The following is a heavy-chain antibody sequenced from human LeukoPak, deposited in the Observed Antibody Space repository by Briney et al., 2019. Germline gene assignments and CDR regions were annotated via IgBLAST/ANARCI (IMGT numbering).Heavy chain of an antibody. D-gene: IGHD3-22*01. Sequence: GASVKVSCKASGYTFTGYYMHWVRQAPGQGLEWMGWINPNSGGTNYAQKFQGRVTMTRDTSISTAYMELSRPRSDDTAVYYCARVTQEYYDSSGYNSDYWGQGTLVTVSS. CDR1: GYTFTGYY. CDR2: INPNSGGT. V-gene: IGHV1-2*02. J-gene: IGHJ4*02. CDR3: ARVTQEYYDSSGYNSDY.